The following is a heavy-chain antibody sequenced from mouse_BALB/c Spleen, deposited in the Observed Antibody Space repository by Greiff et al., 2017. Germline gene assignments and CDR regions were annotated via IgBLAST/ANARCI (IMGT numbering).Heavy chain of an antibody. CDR1: GFSLTSYG. Sequence: VKLMESGPGLVAPSQSLSITCTVSGFSLTSYGVHWVRQPPGKGLEWLGVIWAGGSTHYNSALMSRLSISKDNSKSQVFLKMNSLQTDDTAMYYCAREGITTVVFDYWGQGTTLTVSS. V-gene: IGHV2-9*02. J-gene: IGHJ2*01. CDR2: IWAGGST. D-gene: IGHD1-1*01. CDR3: AREGITTVVFDY.